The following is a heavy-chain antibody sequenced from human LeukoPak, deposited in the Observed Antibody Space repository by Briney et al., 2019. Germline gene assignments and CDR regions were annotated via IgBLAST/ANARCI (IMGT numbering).Heavy chain of an antibody. CDR3: ARYYYDSSGYYYFDY. J-gene: IGHJ4*02. D-gene: IGHD3-22*01. Sequence: GGSLRLSCAASGFTFSDYYMSWIRQAPGKGLERVSYISSSGSTIYYADSVKGRFTISRDNAKNSLYLQMNSPRAEDTAVYYCARYYYDSSGYYYFDYWGQGTLVTVSS. CDR2: ISSSGSTI. CDR1: GFTFSDYY. V-gene: IGHV3-11*04.